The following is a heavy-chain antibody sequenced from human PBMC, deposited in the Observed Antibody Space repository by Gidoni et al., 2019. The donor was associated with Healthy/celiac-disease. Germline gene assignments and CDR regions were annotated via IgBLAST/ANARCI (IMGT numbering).Heavy chain of an antibody. D-gene: IGHD6-19*01. CDR1: GYTFTSYG. J-gene: IGHJ4*02. CDR3: AREWDFSGGLAVARSFDY. CDR2: ISVYNGNT. Sequence: QVQLVQSGAEVKKPGASVKVSCKASGYTFTSYGISWVRQAPGQGLEWMGWISVYNGNTNYAQKLQGRVTMTTDTSTSTAYMELRSLGSDDTAVYYCAREWDFSGGLAVARSFDYWGQGTLVTVSS. V-gene: IGHV1-18*01.